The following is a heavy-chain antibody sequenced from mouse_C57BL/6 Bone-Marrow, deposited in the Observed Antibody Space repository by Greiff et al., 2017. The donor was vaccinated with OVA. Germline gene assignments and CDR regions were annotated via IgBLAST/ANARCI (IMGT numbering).Heavy chain of an antibody. J-gene: IGHJ2*01. CDR2: IDPENGDT. CDR1: GFNIKDDY. Sequence: VQLQQSGAELVRPGASVKLSCTASGFNIKDDYMHWVKERPEQGLEWIGWIDPENGDTEYASKFQGKATITADTSSKTVYLHLSSLTSEDTAVYYCPTYRYWRQGTTLTVSS. CDR3: PTYRY. V-gene: IGHV14-4*01.